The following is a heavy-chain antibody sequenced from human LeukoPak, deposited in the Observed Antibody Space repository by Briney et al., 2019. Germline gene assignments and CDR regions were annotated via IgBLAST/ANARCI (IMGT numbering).Heavy chain of an antibody. J-gene: IGHJ4*02. D-gene: IGHD6-19*01. V-gene: IGHV4-34*01. CDR3: ARAKGRIAVAGSLDY. CDR2: INHSGST. Sequence: PSETLSLTCAVYGGSFSGYYWSWIRQPPGKGLEWIGEINHSGSTNYNPSLKSRVTISVDTSKNQFSLKLSSVTAADTAVYYCARAKGRIAVAGSLDYWAREPWSPSPQ. CDR1: GGSFSGYY.